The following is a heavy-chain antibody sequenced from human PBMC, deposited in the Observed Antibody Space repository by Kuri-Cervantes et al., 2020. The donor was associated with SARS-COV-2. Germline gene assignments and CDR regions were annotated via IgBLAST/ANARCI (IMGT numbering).Heavy chain of an antibody. J-gene: IGHJ4*02. D-gene: IGHD5-12*01. V-gene: IGHV4-59*12. CDR2: MYYSGST. Sequence: SETLSLTCTVSGGSISSNYWSWIRQPPGKGLEWIGYMYYSGSTNYNPSLKSRVTISVDTSKNQFSLKLSSVTAADPAVYYYAREGYRNSGYDFPPDYWGQGTLVTGSS. CDR3: AREGYRNSGYDFPPDY. CDR1: GGSISSNY.